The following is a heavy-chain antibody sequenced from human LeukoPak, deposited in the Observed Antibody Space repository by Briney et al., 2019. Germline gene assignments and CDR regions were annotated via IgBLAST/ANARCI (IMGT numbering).Heavy chain of an antibody. CDR3: ASTPYYDFWSGYYSFYYYGMDV. D-gene: IGHD3-3*01. V-gene: IGHV1-46*01. CDR2: IYPRDGST. Sequence: ASVKVSCKASGYTFTNNYLHWVRQAPGQGLEWMGMIYPRDGSTSYAQNFQGRVTVTRDTSTTTVHMELRGLRSEDTAVYYCASTPYYDFWSGYYSFYYYGMDVWGQGTTVTVSS. CDR1: GYTFTNNY. J-gene: IGHJ6*02.